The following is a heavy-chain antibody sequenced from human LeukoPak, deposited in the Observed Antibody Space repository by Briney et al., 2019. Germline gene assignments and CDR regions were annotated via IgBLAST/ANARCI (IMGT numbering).Heavy chain of an antibody. D-gene: IGHD5-18*01. CDR1: GGSISSGGYY. Sequence: SQTLSLTCTVSGGSISSGGYYWSWIRQHPGKGLEWIGYIYYSGSTYYNPSLKSRVTISVDTSKNQFSLKLSSVTAADTAVYYCAAGYSYGSGYGMDVRGQGTTVTVSS. CDR2: IYYSGST. V-gene: IGHV4-31*03. CDR3: AAGYSYGSGYGMDV. J-gene: IGHJ6*02.